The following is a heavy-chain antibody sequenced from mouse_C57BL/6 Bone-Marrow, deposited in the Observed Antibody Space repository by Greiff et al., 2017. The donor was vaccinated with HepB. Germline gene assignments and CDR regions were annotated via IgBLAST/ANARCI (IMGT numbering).Heavy chain of an antibody. CDR3: AGGYYGSHGYFDY. Sequence: QVHVKQPGAELVKPGASVKMSCKASGYTFTSYWITWVKQRPGQGLEWIGDIYPGSGSTNYNEKFKSKATLTVDTSSSTAYMQLSSLTSEDSAVYYCAGGYYGSHGYFDYWGQGTTLTVSS. CDR1: GYTFTSYW. V-gene: IGHV1-55*01. CDR2: IYPGSGST. D-gene: IGHD1-1*01. J-gene: IGHJ2*01.